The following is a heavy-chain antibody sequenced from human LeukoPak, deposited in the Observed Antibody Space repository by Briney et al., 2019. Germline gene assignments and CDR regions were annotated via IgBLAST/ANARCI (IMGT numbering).Heavy chain of an antibody. Sequence: GGSLRLSCAASGFTFTSYSMDWVRQAPGKGLEWVSTISGGGGSTYYADSVKGRFTISRDNSKNTLYLQVNSLRAEDTAVYYCAKGGKWDVTPFDYWGQGTLVTVSS. J-gene: IGHJ4*02. CDR2: ISGGGGST. V-gene: IGHV3-23*01. D-gene: IGHD1-26*01. CDR3: AKGGKWDVTPFDY. CDR1: GFTFTSYS.